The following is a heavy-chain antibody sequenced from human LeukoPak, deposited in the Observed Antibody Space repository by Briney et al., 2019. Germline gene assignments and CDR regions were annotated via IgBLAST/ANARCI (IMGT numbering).Heavy chain of an antibody. J-gene: IGHJ4*02. CDR1: GGSISSSNW. CDR3: ARDSGDDSSGYYFDY. D-gene: IGHD3-22*01. Sequence: SETLSLTCAVSGGSISSSNWWSWVRQPPGQGLEWIGEIYHSGSTNYNPSLKSRVTISVDKSKNQFSLKLSSVTAADTAVYYCARDSGDDSSGYYFDYWGQGTLVTVSS. V-gene: IGHV4-4*02. CDR2: IYHSGST.